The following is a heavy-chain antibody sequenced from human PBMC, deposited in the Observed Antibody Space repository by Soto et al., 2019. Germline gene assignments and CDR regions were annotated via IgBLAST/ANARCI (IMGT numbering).Heavy chain of an antibody. CDR3: ARDRSEYDFWSGYYSHYGMDG. V-gene: IGHV4-59*01. J-gene: IGHJ6*02. D-gene: IGHD3-3*01. Sequence: SETLSLTCTVSGGSISGYYWSWIRQPPGKGLEWIGYIYYSGSTNYNPSLKSRVTISVDTSKNQFSLKLSSVTAADTAVYYCARDRSEYDFWSGYYSHYGMDGCGQGTTVTVSS. CDR1: GGSISGYY. CDR2: IYYSGST.